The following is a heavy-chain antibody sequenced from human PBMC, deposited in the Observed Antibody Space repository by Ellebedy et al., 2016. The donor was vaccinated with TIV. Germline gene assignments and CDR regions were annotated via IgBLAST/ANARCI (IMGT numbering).Heavy chain of an antibody. CDR1: GFTVSSKN. CDR2: IYSGGGT. V-gene: IGHV3-53*01. CDR3: ARGYGFF. D-gene: IGHD3-3*01. J-gene: IGHJ4*02. Sequence: GESLKISCAASGFTVSSKNMSWVRQAPGKGLEWVSVIYSGGGTYYADSVKGRFTISRDNSKNSVYLQMNNLRAEDAAVYYCARGYGFFWGQGTQVTVSS.